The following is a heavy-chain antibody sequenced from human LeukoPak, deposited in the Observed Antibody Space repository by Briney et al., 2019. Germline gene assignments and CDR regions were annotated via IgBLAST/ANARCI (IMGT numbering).Heavy chain of an antibody. Sequence: PGGSLRLSCAASGFTFSSYWMHWVRQAPGKGLVWVSRINSDGSSTSYADSVKGRFTISRDNAKNTLYLQMNSLRAEDTAVYYCARGTSPLGFEELSIHLYGMDVWGQGTTVTVSS. D-gene: IGHD3-10*01. CDR1: GFTFSSYW. CDR3: ARGTSPLGFEELSIHLYGMDV. J-gene: IGHJ6*02. CDR2: INSDGSST. V-gene: IGHV3-74*01.